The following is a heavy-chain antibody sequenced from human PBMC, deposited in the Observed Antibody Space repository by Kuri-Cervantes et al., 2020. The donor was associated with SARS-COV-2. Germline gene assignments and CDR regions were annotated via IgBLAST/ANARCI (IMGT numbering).Heavy chain of an antibody. Sequence: GESLKISCAASGFTFSSYGMHWVRQAPGKGLEWVAVIWYDGSNKYYADSVKGRFTISRDNAKNSLYLQMNSLRAEDTAVYYCAREPAEVVVVPAAIRGDAFDIWGQGTMVTVSS. D-gene: IGHD2-2*02. CDR1: GFTFSSYG. J-gene: IGHJ3*02. CDR3: AREPAEVVVVPAAIRGDAFDI. CDR2: IWYDGSNK. V-gene: IGHV3-33*01.